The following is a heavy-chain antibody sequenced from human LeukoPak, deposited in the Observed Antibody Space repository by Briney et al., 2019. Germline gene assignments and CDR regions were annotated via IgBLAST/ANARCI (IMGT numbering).Heavy chain of an antibody. D-gene: IGHD5-18*01. CDR2: IKQDGSEK. Sequence: PGGSLRLSCAASGFTFSGYWMSWVRQAPGKGLEWMANIKQDGSEKYYVGSVKGRFTISRDNAKNSLYLQMSSLRVEDTAVYYCARESVQLWLYVFDYWGQGSLVTVSS. CDR1: GFTFSGYW. CDR3: ARESVQLWLYVFDY. V-gene: IGHV3-7*05. J-gene: IGHJ4*02.